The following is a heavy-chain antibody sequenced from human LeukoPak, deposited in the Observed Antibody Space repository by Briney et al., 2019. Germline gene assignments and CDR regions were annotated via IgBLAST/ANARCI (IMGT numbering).Heavy chain of an antibody. CDR3: ARGFGPNAFDI. Sequence: GGSLRLSCAASGFTVSSNYMSWVRQAPREGLEWVSVIYSGGSTYYADSVKGRFTISIDNSKNTLYLQMNSLRAEDTAVYYCARGFGPNAFDIWGQGTMVTVSS. CDR2: IYSGGST. D-gene: IGHD3-3*01. CDR1: GFTVSSNY. J-gene: IGHJ3*02. V-gene: IGHV3-66*01.